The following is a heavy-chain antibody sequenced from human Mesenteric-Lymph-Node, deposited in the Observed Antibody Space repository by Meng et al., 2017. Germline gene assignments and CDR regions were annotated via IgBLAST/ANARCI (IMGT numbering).Heavy chain of an antibody. V-gene: IGHV4-38-2*02. J-gene: IGHJ4*02. CDR1: GYSISSGYY. D-gene: IGHD2-21*02. CDR2: IYHSGST. CDR3: ASEDAYCGGDCYSNKDYFDY. Sequence: SETLSLTCTVSGYSISSGYYWGWIRQPPGKGLEWIGSIYHSGSTYYNPSLKSRVTISVDTSKNQFSLKLSSVTAADTAVYYCASEDAYCGGDCYSNKDYFDYWGQGTLVTVSS.